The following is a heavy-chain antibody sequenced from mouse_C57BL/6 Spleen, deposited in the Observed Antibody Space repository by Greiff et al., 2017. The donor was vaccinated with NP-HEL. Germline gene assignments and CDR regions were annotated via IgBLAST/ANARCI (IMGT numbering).Heavy chain of an antibody. CDR3: ARVGYYYGSSPYYFDY. CDR1: GFTFSSYG. V-gene: IGHV5-6*01. CDR2: ISSGGSYT. J-gene: IGHJ2*01. Sequence: EVKLVESGGDLVKPGGSLKLSCAASGFTFSSYGMSWVRQTPDKRLEWVATISSGGSYTYYPDSVKGRFTISRDNAKNTLYLQMSSLKSEDTAMYYCARVGYYYGSSPYYFDYWGQGTTLTVSS. D-gene: IGHD1-1*01.